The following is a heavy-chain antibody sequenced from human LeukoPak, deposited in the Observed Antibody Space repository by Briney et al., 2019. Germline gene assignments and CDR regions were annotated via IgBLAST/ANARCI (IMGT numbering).Heavy chain of an antibody. CDR3: ARDKPGSHYYEDV. V-gene: IGHV3-74*01. D-gene: IGHD1-1*01. Sequence: GGSLRLSCAASGFTFSSYWMHWVRQAPGKGLEWVSRIHSDGSSTSYADFVKGRFTISRDNAKNTLYLQMNSLRAEDTAVYYCARDKPGSHYYEDVWGKGTTVTVSS. CDR1: GFTFSSYW. J-gene: IGHJ6*03. CDR2: IHSDGSST.